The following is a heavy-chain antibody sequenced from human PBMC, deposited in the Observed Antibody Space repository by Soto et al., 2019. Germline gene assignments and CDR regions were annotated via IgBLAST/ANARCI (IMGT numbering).Heavy chain of an antibody. V-gene: IGHV3-7*01. Sequence: GGSLRLSCAASGFTFSSYWMAWVRQAPGQGLEWVANIVRDGSEKNFVDSVKGRFTISRDNAKDSLYLQMNSLRAEDTAVYYCARGYYSALDHWGQGIRVTVSS. CDR1: GFTFSSYW. J-gene: IGHJ4*02. CDR3: ARGYYSALDH. D-gene: IGHD2-15*01. CDR2: IVRDGSEK.